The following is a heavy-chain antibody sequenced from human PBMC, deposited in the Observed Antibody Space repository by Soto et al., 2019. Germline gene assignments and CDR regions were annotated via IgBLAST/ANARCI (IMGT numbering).Heavy chain of an antibody. D-gene: IGHD3-10*01. Sequence: ASVKVSCKASGYTFNNYDIHWVRQAPGRGLEWMGWMNPNSGNTGYAQNFRGRVTMTQNTAIGTAYMELSSLRSDDTATYYCTRAYGAETFDFWGQGTRVTVS. J-gene: IGHJ5*01. CDR1: GYTFNNYD. CDR2: MNPNSGNT. CDR3: TRAYGAETFDF. V-gene: IGHV1-8*02.